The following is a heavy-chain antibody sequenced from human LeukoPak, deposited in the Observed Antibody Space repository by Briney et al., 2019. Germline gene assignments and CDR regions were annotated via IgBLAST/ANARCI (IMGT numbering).Heavy chain of an antibody. CDR1: GYTFTGYY. CDR2: INPNSGGT. D-gene: IGHD4-23*01. J-gene: IGHJ4*02. CDR3: ARGTVVTGFDY. V-gene: IGHV1-2*06. Sequence: ASVTVSFTASGYTFTGYYMHWVRQAPGQGLEWMGRINPNSGGTNYAQKFQGRVTMTRDTSISTAYMELSRLRSNDTAVYYCARGTVVTGFDYWGQGTLVTVSS.